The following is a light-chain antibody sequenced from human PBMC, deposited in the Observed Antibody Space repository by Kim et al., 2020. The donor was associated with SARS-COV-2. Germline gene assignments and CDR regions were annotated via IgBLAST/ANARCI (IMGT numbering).Light chain of an antibody. Sequence: PASISCRSSQSLVYSNGYTYLNWYPQRPGQSPQLLIYMVSNRASGVPDRFSGSGSGTDFTLNISRVEAEDVGVYYCMQAIQSPFTFGPGTKVDIK. CDR3: MQAIQSPFT. CDR2: MVS. V-gene: IGKV2-28*01. J-gene: IGKJ3*01. CDR1: QSLVYSNGYTY.